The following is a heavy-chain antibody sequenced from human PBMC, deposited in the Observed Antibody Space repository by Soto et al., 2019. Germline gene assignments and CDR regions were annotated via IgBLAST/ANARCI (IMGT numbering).Heavy chain of an antibody. J-gene: IGHJ4*02. D-gene: IGHD2-8*01. CDR3: AKYCSSDVCFDY. CDR1: GFTFSACS. Sequence: GGSLRLSCASSGFTFSACSMNWVRQAPGKGLEWVSFISGSGDTKYYADSVKGRFTISRDNAKNSLYLQMSSLRDEDTAVYYCAKYCSSDVCFDYWGQGTLVTVSS. CDR2: ISGSGDTK. V-gene: IGHV3-48*02.